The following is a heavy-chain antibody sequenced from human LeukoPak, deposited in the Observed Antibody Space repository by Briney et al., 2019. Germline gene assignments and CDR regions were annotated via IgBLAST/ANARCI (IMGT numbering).Heavy chain of an antibody. CDR3: ATNGYIVVVPAAMESMNEDY. V-gene: IGHV3-48*03. CDR1: GFTFSSYE. Sequence: GGSLRLSCAASGFTFSSYEMNWDRQAPGKGLEWVSYISSSVSTIYYADSVKGRFTISRDNAKNSLYLQMNSLRAEDTAVYYCATNGYIVVVPAAMESMNEDYWGQGTLVTVSS. D-gene: IGHD2-2*01. CDR2: ISSSVSTI. J-gene: IGHJ4*02.